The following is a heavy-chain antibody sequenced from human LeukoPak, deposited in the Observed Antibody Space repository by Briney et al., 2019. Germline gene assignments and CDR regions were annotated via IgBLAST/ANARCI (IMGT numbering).Heavy chain of an antibody. V-gene: IGHV1-69*13. J-gene: IGHJ6*03. CDR2: IIPIFGTT. CDR3: ARGRLPRYFGSGTYLRSGVYYMDV. CDR1: GGTFSTYV. Sequence: ASVKVSCKASGGTFSTYVISWVRQAPGQGLEWMGGIIPIFGTTNYAQKFQGRVTITADESTSTAYMELSSLRSEDMAVYYCARGRLPRYFGSGTYLRSGVYYMDVWGKGTTVTVSS. D-gene: IGHD3-10*01.